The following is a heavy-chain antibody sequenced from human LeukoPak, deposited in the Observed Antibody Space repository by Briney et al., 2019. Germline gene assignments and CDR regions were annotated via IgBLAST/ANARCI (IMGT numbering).Heavy chain of an antibody. J-gene: IGHJ3*02. V-gene: IGHV3-21*01. CDR3: ARDGDNSYGSFYACDI. D-gene: IGHD5-18*01. CDR1: GFTFSSYS. Sequence: PGGSLRLSCAASGFTFSSYSMNWVRQAPGKGLEWVSSISSSSSYIYYADSVKGRFTISKDNATNSLYLQMNSLRAEETAVYYCARDGDNSYGSFYACDIWGQGKMVTVSS. CDR2: ISSSSSYI.